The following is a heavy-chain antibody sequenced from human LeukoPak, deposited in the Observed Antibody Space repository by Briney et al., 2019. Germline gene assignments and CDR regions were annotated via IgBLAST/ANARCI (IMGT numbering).Heavy chain of an antibody. D-gene: IGHD3-9*01. CDR3: ARGRYSAGDNWFDP. Sequence: SETLSLTCAVSGGSISSTNWWSWVRQPPGEGLEWIGEIFQSGRTNYNPSLKSRVTISVDKSRNQFSLKLSSVTAADTAVYYCARGRYSAGDNWFDPWGQGTLVTVSS. J-gene: IGHJ5*02. CDR2: IFQSGRT. CDR1: GGSISSTNW. V-gene: IGHV4-4*02.